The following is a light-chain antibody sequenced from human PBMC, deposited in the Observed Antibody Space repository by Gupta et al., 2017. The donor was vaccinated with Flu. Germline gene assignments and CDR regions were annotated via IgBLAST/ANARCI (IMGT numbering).Light chain of an antibody. CDR3: QQYDSTPHT. V-gene: IGKV4-1*01. CDR1: QSLLDSSDNKDY. J-gene: IGKJ2*01. CDR2: WAS. Sequence: SLGERATINCRSSQSLLDSSDNKDYLAWYQQKAGQPPKLLIYWASTRAFGVPDRFRGSGSGTDFSLTISSLQAEDVAVYYCQQYDSTPHTFGQGTKLEVK.